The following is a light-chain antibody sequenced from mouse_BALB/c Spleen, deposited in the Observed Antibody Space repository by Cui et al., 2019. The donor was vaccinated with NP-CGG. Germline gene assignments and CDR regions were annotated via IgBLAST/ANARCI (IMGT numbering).Light chain of an antibody. CDR3: ALLYSNHWV. J-gene: IGLJ1*01. Sequence: QSVVTHESAPTTSPAETVTLTCRSSTGAVTTSNYANWVQEKPDHLFTGLIGGTNNRAPGVPARFSGSLIGDKAALTITGAQTEDEAIYFCALLYSNHWVFGGGTKLTVL. CDR2: GTN. V-gene: IGLV1*01. CDR1: TGAVTTSNY.